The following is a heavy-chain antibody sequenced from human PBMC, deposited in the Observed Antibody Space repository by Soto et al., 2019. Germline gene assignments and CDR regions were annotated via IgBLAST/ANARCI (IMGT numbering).Heavy chain of an antibody. D-gene: IGHD3-10*01. CDR3: ARGEVRTTFRH. J-gene: IGHJ4*02. V-gene: IGHV4-31*03. CDR2: IYDSGTT. CDR1: GGSISSGDYY. Sequence: QVQLQESGPGLVKPSQTLSLTCTVSGGSISSGDYYWSWIRQHPGKGLEWIGYIYDSGTTYYNPSLKSRLTISGDTSTNQLSLKLSSVTAADTAVYYCARGEVRTTFRHWGQGTLVTVSS.